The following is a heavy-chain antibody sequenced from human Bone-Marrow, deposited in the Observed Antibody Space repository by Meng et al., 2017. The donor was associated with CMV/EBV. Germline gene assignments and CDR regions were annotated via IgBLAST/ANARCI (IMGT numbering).Heavy chain of an antibody. Sequence: KVSCKASGYTFTSYWIGWVRQMPGKGLEWMGIIYPGDSDTRYSPSFQGQVTISADKSISTAYLQWSSLKASDTAMYYCARINRYSGYDLGDDWGQGTLVTVSS. J-gene: IGHJ4*02. V-gene: IGHV5-51*01. CDR3: ARINRYSGYDLGDD. D-gene: IGHD5-12*01. CDR2: IYPGDSDT. CDR1: GYTFTSYW.